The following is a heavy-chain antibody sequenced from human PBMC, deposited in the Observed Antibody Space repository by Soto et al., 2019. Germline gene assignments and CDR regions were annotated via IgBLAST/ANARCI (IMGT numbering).Heavy chain of an antibody. Sequence: QITLKESGPTLVKPTQTLTLTCSFSGFSLSTAGVGVGWIRQPPGKALEWLTLIYWDDDKRYSPSLKSRVTITKDTSKHQVVLTMTNMDPVDTATYYCAQGHYGSGSPYIDYWGQGILVTVSS. J-gene: IGHJ4*02. V-gene: IGHV2-5*02. CDR2: IYWDDDK. CDR1: GFSLSTAGVG. CDR3: AQGHYGSGSPYIDY. D-gene: IGHD3-10*01.